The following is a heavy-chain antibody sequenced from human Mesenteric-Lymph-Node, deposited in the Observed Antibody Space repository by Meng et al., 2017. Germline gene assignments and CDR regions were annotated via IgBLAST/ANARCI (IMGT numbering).Heavy chain of an antibody. CDR1: GFTFSSYE. V-gene: IGHV3-48*03. CDR3: ARVYLSSGWYYYYGMDV. CDR2: ISSSGSTI. Sequence: GESLKISCAASGFTFSSYEMNWVRQAPGKGLEWVSYISSSGSTIYYADSVKGRFTISRDNAKNSLYLQMNSLRAEDTAVYYCARVYLSSGWYYYYGMDVWGQGTTVTVSS. J-gene: IGHJ6*02. D-gene: IGHD6-19*01.